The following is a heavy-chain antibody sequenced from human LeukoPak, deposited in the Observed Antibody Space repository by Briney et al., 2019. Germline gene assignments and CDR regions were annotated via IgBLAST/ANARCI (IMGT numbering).Heavy chain of an antibody. CDR2: VWYDGSNQ. CDR3: ARWGIIGHDAFDI. Sequence: GGSLRLSCVASGFIFSNYGMQWVRQAPGKGREGVAIVWYDGSNQYYGDSIKCRFTISRDNSKNTVYLQMNSLRAEDTAVYYCARWGIIGHDAFDIWGQGTVVTVSS. V-gene: IGHV3-33*01. J-gene: IGHJ3*02. D-gene: IGHD1-14*01. CDR1: GFIFSNYG.